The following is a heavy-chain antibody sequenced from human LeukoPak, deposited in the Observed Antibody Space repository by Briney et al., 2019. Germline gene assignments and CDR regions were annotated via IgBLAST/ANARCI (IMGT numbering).Heavy chain of an antibody. D-gene: IGHD6-13*01. CDR3: ARRRNSSSWYYFDY. J-gene: IGHJ4*02. Sequence: PGGSLRLSCAASGFTFTDHYMSWIRQAPGKGLEWVSYISSGSTYTNYADSVKGRFTISRDNAKNSLYLQMNSLRAEDTAVYYCARRRNSSSWYYFDYWGQGTLVTVSS. V-gene: IGHV3-11*03. CDR1: GFTFTDHY. CDR2: ISSGSTYT.